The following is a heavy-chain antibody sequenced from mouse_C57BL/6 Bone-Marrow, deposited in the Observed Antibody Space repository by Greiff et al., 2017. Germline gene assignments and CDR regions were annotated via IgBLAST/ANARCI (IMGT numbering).Heavy chain of an antibody. CDR3: ARPGGNQEPWFAY. CDR2: ISSGSSTI. CDR1: GFTFSDYG. Sequence: EVQGVESGGGLVKPGGSLKLSCAASGFTFSDYGMHWVRQAPEKGLEWVAYISSGSSTIYYADTVKGRFTISRDNAKNTLFLQMTSLRSEDTAMYYCARPGGNQEPWFAYWGQGTLVTVSA. D-gene: IGHD2-1*01. V-gene: IGHV5-17*01. J-gene: IGHJ3*01.